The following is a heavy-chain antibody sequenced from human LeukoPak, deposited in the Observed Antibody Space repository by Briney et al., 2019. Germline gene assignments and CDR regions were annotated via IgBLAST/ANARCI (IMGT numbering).Heavy chain of an antibody. J-gene: IGHJ6*04. CDR3: ARVTHLSRIAAASHRGYYGMDV. CDR1: GFTFSSYS. CDR2: ISSSSSYI. V-gene: IGHV3-21*01. Sequence: GGSLRLSCAASGFTFSSYSMNWVRQAPGKGLEWVSSISSSSSYIYYADSVKGRFTISRDNAKNSLYLQMNSLRAEDTAVYYCARVTHLSRIAAASHRGYYGMDVWGKGTTVTVSS. D-gene: IGHD6-13*01.